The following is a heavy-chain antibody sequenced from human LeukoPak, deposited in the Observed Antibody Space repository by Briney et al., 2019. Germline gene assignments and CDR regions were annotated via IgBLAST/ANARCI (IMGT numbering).Heavy chain of an antibody. Sequence: ASVKVSCKASGYTFTSYYMHWGRQAPGQGLEGMGIINPRGGSTSYAQKFQGRVTMTRDTSTSTVYMEQSSLRSEDTAVYYCARGYYYDSSGYYRPAEYFQHWGQGTLVTVSS. CDR2: INPRGGST. J-gene: IGHJ1*01. D-gene: IGHD3-22*01. CDR3: ARGYYYDSSGYYRPAEYFQH. V-gene: IGHV1-46*01. CDR1: GYTFTSYY.